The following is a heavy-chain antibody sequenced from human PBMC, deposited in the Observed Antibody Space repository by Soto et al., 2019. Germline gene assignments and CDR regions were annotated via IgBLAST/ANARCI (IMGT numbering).Heavy chain of an antibody. V-gene: IGHV4-30-4*01. Sequence: QVQLQESGPGLMKPSQTLSLTCTVSGGSISSGDYYWSWIRQPPGKGLEWIGYIYYSGSTYYNPSLKSRVTISVDTSKNQFSLKLSSVTAADTAVYYCARDRYYDFWSGSLGGMDVWGQGTTVTVSS. D-gene: IGHD3-3*01. CDR1: GGSISSGDYY. J-gene: IGHJ6*02. CDR3: ARDRYYDFWSGSLGGMDV. CDR2: IYYSGST.